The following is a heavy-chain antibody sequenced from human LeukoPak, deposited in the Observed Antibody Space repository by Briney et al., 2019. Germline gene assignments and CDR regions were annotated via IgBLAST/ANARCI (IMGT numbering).Heavy chain of an antibody. J-gene: IGHJ3*02. CDR3: AKRASNGLDI. CDR1: GFHFSTYW. D-gene: IGHD2-8*01. CDR2: INGDGTST. Sequence: GGPLTLSCAASGFHFSTYWMAWLRQPPAKGLVGVSGINGDGTSTVYEDSVKGRFTISRDNAKNTMYLQMNGLRAEDTAVYYCAKRASNGLDIWGQGTTVTVS. V-gene: IGHV3-74*01.